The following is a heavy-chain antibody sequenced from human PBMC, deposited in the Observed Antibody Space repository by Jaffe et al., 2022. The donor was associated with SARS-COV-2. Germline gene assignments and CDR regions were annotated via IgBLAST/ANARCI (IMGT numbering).Heavy chain of an antibody. J-gene: IGHJ4*02. D-gene: IGHD3-10*01. CDR1: GFTLGDSA. CDR3: TSPNYSGSGTFGGGR. Sequence: EVQLVESGGGLVQPGRSLRLSCTASGFTLGDSAMSWFRQAPGKGLEWVGFIRSKTYGGTTEYGASVKGRFTISRDDSKTIAYLQMNSLKTEDTAVYYCTSPNYSGSGTFGGGRWGQGTLVTVSS. CDR2: IRSKTYGGTT. V-gene: IGHV3-49*03.